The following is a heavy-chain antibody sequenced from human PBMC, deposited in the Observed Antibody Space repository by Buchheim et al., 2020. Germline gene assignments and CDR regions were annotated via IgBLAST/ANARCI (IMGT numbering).Heavy chain of an antibody. J-gene: IGHJ4*02. CDR1: GGSISRYY. CDR2: IYSSGNA. D-gene: IGHD2-21*02. Sequence: QLQLQESGPGLVKPSETLSLTCSVSGGSISRYYWSWIRQPAGKGLELIGRIYSSGNANYSPSLRSRVTMSVDTSKNQVFLRLTSVTAADTAIYYCAREIITAIPDHWGQG. CDR3: AREIITAIPDH. V-gene: IGHV4-4*07.